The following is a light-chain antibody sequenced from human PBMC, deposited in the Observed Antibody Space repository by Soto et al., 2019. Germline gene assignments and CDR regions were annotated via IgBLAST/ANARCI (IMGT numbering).Light chain of an antibody. CDR1: SSDVGGYNY. CDR2: DVS. CDR3: SSYTGSSTPYV. J-gene: IGLJ1*01. Sequence: QSALTRPASVSGSPGQSITISCTGTSSDVGGYNYVSWYQHHPGKAPKLMIYDVSNRPSGVSNRFSGSKSGNTASLTISGLQAEDEADYYCSSYTGSSTPYVFGTGTKVTVL. V-gene: IGLV2-14*03.